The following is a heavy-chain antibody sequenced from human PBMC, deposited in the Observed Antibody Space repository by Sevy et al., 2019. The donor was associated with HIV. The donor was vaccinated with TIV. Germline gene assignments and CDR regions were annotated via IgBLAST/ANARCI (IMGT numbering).Heavy chain of an antibody. J-gene: IGHJ4*02. D-gene: IGHD5-18*01. V-gene: IGHV4-38-2*02. Sequence: SETLSLTCTVSGYSFSRGYYWGWIRQPPGKGLEWIGSIYHSGSTYYNPSLKSRVTISVDTSKNQFSLKLSSVTAADTAVYYCARVGGTAMAPDYWGQGTLVTVSS. CDR1: GYSFSRGYY. CDR2: IYHSGST. CDR3: ARVGGTAMAPDY.